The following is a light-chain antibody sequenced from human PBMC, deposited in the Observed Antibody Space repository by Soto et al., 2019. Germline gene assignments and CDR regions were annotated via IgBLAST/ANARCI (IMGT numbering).Light chain of an antibody. CDR1: QSISSW. CDR2: DAS. CDR3: QQYDIHST. V-gene: IGKV1-5*01. Sequence: DIQMTQSPSTLSASVGDRVTITCRASQSISSWLAWYQQKPGKAPKLLIYDASSLESGVPSRFSGSGSGTEFTLTISSLQPDDFATYYCQQYDIHSTFGQGTKVDI. J-gene: IGKJ2*01.